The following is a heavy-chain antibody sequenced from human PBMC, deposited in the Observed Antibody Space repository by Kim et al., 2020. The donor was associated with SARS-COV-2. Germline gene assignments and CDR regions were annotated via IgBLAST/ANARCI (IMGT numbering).Heavy chain of an antibody. CDR3: AREAHHFVVVTAERINWYFEL. V-gene: IGHV4-61*02. CDR1: GGSISSGSYY. CDR2: VYTSGST. Sequence: SETLSLTCTVSGGSISSGSYYWSWIRQPAGKALEWIGRVYTSGSTNYNPSLKSRVTISVDTSKNQFSLKLSSVTAADTAVYYCAREAHHFVVVTAERINWYFELCGRGTLVTVSS. D-gene: IGHD2-21*02. J-gene: IGHJ2*01.